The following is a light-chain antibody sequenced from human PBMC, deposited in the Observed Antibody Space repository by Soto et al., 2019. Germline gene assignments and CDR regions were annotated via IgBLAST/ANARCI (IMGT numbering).Light chain of an antibody. J-gene: IGKJ4*01. V-gene: IGKV3-20*01. CDR1: QSVGNNN. CDR2: DAS. CDR3: QQYGGTPLT. Sequence: EIVLTQSPGTLSLSPGERATLSCRASQSVGNNNLAWYQQKPGQAPRFLIYDASSRATGIPDRFSGSGSGTDFTLTISRLEPEDFAVYYCQQYGGTPLTFGGGTKVEIK.